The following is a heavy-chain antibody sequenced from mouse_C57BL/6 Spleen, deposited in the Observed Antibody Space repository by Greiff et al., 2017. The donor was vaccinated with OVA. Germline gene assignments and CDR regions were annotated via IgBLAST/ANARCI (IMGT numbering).Heavy chain of an antibody. CDR3: ARGAYYYWYFDV. D-gene: IGHD6-5*01. V-gene: IGHV3-6*01. Sequence: EVKLMESGPGLVKPSQSLSLTCSVTGYSITSGYYWNWIRQFPGNKLEWMGYISYDGSNNYNPSLKNRISITRDTSKNQFFLKLNSVTTEDTATYYCARGAYYYWYFDVWGTGTTVTVSS. J-gene: IGHJ1*03. CDR2: ISYDGSN. CDR1: GYSITSGYY.